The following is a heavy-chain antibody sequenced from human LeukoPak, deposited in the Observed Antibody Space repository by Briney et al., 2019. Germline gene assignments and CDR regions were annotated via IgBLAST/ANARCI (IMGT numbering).Heavy chain of an antibody. J-gene: IGHJ6*02. V-gene: IGHV3-66*01. D-gene: IGHD3-10*01. CDR2: IYTGGGT. Sequence: GGSLRLSCAASGLTVSSNHMTWVRQAPGKGLERVSIIYTGGGTYSVDSVKGRFTISRDNSKNTVYLQMNSLRAEDTAVYYCGSGTSVNYYAVDVWGQGTTVTVSS. CDR3: GSGTSVNYYAVDV. CDR1: GLTVSSNH.